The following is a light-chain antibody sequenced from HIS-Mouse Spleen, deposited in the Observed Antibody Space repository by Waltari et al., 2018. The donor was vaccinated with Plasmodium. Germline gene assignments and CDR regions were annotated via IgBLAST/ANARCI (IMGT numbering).Light chain of an antibody. CDR3: QQYYSYPLT. J-gene: IGKJ4*01. CDR2: VAS. CDR1: QGISSY. V-gene: IGKV1-8*01. Sequence: AIRMTQSPSSFSASTGDSVTIPCRASQGISSYLAWYQQKPGKAPKLLIYVASTLQSGVPSRFSGIGSVTDFTLTSSCLQSEDFATYYCQQYYSYPLTFGGGTK.